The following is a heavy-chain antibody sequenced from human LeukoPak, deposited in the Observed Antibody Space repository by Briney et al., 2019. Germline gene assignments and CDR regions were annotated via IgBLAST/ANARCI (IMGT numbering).Heavy chain of an antibody. Sequence: SQTLSLTCTVSGGSLSSGGYYWGWIRQPPGKGLEWIGYIYYSGSTYYNPSLKSRVTISVDTSKNQFSLKLSSVTAADTAVYYCASNPQLAANWFDPWGQGTLVTVSS. CDR3: ASNPQLAANWFDP. D-gene: IGHD6-25*01. J-gene: IGHJ5*02. CDR2: IYYSGST. CDR1: GGSLSSGGYY. V-gene: IGHV4-31*03.